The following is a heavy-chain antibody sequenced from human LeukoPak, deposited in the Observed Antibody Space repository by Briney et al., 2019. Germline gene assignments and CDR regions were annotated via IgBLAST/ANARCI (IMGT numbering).Heavy chain of an antibody. V-gene: IGHV3-72*01. Sequence: GGSLRLSCVASGFIFGDHYMDWVRQAPGKGLEWDGRIRNKGNRYTTEYAASVKGRFTISRDDSKNSLYLQMNSLKTEDTAMYYCARDLKDSWAFFDYWGQGTLVTVSS. J-gene: IGHJ4*02. D-gene: IGHD3-16*01. CDR1: GFIFGDHY. CDR2: IRNKGNRYTT. CDR3: ARDLKDSWAFFDY.